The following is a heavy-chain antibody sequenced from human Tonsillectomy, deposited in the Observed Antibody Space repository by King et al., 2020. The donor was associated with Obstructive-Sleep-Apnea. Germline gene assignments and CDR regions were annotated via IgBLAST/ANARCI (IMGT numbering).Heavy chain of an antibody. J-gene: IGHJ6*02. CDR2: ISNDGSNE. V-gene: IGHV3-30*03. Sequence: VQLVESGGGVVQPGRSLRLSCEASKFTFNNYAMHWVRQPPGKGLEWVALISNDGSNEYYADSVKGRFTISRDNSTNTLYLQMSSLRSEDSALYYCARDLTSGMDVWGQGTTVTVSS. CDR1: KFTFNNYA. D-gene: IGHD3-3*01. CDR3: ARDLTSGMDV.